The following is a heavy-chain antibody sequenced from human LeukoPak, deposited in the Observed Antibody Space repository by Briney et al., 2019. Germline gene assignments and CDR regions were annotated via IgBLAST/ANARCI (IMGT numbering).Heavy chain of an antibody. V-gene: IGHV1-18*01. CDR3: ARDPTPSDGDYPPDHFDY. CDR2: INTYNGNA. CDR1: GYIYTNYG. D-gene: IGHD4-17*01. J-gene: IGHJ4*02. Sequence: GASVKVSCKASGYIYTNYGINWVRQAPGQGLEGVGWINTYNGNANYAPKLHGRVTMTTDTPTSTAYMELRSLRFDDTAIYYCARDPTPSDGDYPPDHFDYWGQGTLVTVSS.